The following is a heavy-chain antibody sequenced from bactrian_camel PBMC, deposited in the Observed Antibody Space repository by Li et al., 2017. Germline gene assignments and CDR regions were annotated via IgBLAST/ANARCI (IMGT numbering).Heavy chain of an antibody. V-gene: IGHV3-3*01. Sequence: QVQLVESGGGSVQAGGSLRLSCAASGSAALPGCLAWFRQAPGKEREGVATTYIGFGLGDNTYYADSVKGRFTISQYNAKNTVYLQMDSLKPEDTAMYYCAADRCRYGLDFPFSKEYTYWGQGTQVTVS. D-gene: IGHD3*01. CDR1: GSAALPGC. J-gene: IGHJ4*01. CDR3: AADRCRYGLDFPFSKEYTY. CDR2: TYIGFGLGDNT.